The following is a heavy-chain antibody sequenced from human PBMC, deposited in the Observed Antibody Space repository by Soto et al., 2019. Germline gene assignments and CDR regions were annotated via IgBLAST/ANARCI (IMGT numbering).Heavy chain of an antibody. J-gene: IGHJ4*02. D-gene: IGHD6-13*01. CDR1: GFTFSSYS. V-gene: IGHV3-21*01. CDR2: ISSSSSYI. Sequence: PGGSLRLSCAASGFTFSSYSMNWVRQAPGKGLEWVSSISSSSSYIYYADSVKGRFTISRDNAKNSLYLQMNSLRAEDTAVYYCARDYSRQQAPDYWGQGTLVTVSS. CDR3: ARDYSRQQAPDY.